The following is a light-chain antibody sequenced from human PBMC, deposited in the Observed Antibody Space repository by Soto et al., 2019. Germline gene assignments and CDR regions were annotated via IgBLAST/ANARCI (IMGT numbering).Light chain of an antibody. V-gene: IGKV3-20*01. J-gene: IGKJ1*01. Sequence: IVLTQSPGTLSLSPWDRATLSCRASQSVSSSDLAWYHQKPGQAPRLLIFRASSRATGIPDRFSGSGSGTDFTLTISRLEPEDFAVYYCQQYGTSPWTFGLGTKVDI. CDR3: QQYGTSPWT. CDR1: QSVSSSD. CDR2: RAS.